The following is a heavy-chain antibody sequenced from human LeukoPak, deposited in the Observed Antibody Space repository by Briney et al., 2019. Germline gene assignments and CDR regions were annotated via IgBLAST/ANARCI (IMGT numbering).Heavy chain of an antibody. CDR3: ARGGDTMVRGVIPNDY. Sequence: ASVKVSCKASGYTFTSYYMHWVRQAPGQGLEWMGIINPSGGSTSYAQKFQGRVTMTRDTSTNTVYMELSSLRSEDTAVYYCARGGDTMVRGVIPNDYWGQGTLVTVSS. V-gene: IGHV1-46*01. CDR1: GYTFTSYY. D-gene: IGHD3-10*01. J-gene: IGHJ4*02. CDR2: INPSGGST.